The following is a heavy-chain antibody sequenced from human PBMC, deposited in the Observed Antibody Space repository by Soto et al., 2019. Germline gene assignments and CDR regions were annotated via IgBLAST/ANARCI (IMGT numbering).Heavy chain of an antibody. V-gene: IGHV4-34*01. J-gene: IGHJ6*02. CDR2: INHSGST. D-gene: IGHD6-19*01. CDR3: ASGGAVAKPALYYYYGMDV. Sequence: SETLSLTCAVYGGSFIGYYCSCIRHPPLKWREWIGEINHSGSTNYNPSLKSRVTISVDKSKNQFSLKLSSVTAADTAVYYCASGGAVAKPALYYYYGMDVWGQGTTVTVSS. CDR1: GGSFIGYY.